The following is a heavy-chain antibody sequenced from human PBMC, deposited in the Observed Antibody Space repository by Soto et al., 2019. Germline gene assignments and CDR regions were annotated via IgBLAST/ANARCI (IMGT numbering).Heavy chain of an antibody. D-gene: IGHD5-12*01. V-gene: IGHV4-30-2*01. CDR3: AAGGGLPRYY. J-gene: IGHJ4*02. CDR2: IYHSGST. CDR1: GGSIISGGYS. Sequence: SETMSLTCAVAGGSIISGGYSWSWIRQPPGKGLEWIGYIYHSGSTYYNPSLKSRVTISVDRSKNQFSLKLSSVTAADTAVYYCAAGGGLPRYYWGQGTLVTVSS.